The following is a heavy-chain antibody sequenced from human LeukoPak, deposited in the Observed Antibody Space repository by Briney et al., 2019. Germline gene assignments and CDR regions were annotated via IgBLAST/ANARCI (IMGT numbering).Heavy chain of an antibody. D-gene: IGHD3-10*01. CDR2: IYYSGST. V-gene: IGHV4-39*01. Sequence: SETLSLTCTVSGGSISSSSYYWGWIRQPPGKGLGWIGSIYYSGSTYYNPSLKSRVTISVETSKNQFSLKLSAVTAADTAVYYCASVRRGFGESSKYYSYYYMDVWGNGTTVTISS. J-gene: IGHJ6*03. CDR1: GGSISSSSYY. CDR3: ASVRRGFGESSKYYSYYYMDV.